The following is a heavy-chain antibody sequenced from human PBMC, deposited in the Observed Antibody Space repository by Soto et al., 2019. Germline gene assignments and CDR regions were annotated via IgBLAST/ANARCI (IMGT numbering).Heavy chain of an antibody. CDR1: GFTFSSYA. J-gene: IGHJ4*02. D-gene: IGHD6-19*01. Sequence: GGSLRLSCAASGFTFSSYAMHWVRQAPGKGLEWVAVISYDGSNKYYADSVKGRFTISRDNSKNTLYLQMNSLRAEDTAVYYCARSPAVAGVFDYWGQGTLVTVSS. V-gene: IGHV3-30-3*01. CDR2: ISYDGSNK. CDR3: ARSPAVAGVFDY.